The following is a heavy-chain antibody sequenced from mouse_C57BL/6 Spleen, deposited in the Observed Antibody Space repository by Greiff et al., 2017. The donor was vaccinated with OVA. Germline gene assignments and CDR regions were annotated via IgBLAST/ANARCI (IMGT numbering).Heavy chain of an antibody. D-gene: IGHD1-1*01. CDR2: IWGDEST. Sequence: VQVVESGPGLVAPSQSLSITCTVSGFSLTSYGVSWVRQPPGKGLEWLGVIWGDESTNYHSALIYRLSISKYNSKSQVFLKLNSLQTDDTATYYCAIPITTGVVPLFAYGGQGPLVTISA. J-gene: IGHJ3*01. CDR1: GFSLTSYG. CDR3: AIPITTGVVPLFAY. V-gene: IGHV2-3*01.